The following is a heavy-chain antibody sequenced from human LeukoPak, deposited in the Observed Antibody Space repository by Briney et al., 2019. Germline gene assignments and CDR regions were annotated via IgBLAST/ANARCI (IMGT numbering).Heavy chain of an antibody. CDR2: IWYDGSNK. Sequence: GGSLRLSCAASGFTFSSYGMHWVRQAPGKGREWVAVIWYDGSNKYYADSVKGRFTISRDNSKNTLYLQMNSLRAEDTAVYYCARTHYGDAGDYYGMDVWGQGTTVTVSS. CDR3: ARTHYGDAGDYYGMDV. D-gene: IGHD4-17*01. CDR1: GFTFSSYG. J-gene: IGHJ6*02. V-gene: IGHV3-33*01.